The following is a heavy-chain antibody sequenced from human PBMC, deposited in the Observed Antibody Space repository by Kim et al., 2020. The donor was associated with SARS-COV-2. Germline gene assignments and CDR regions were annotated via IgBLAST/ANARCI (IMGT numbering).Heavy chain of an antibody. CDR3: ARAGRAKKIGIDRALYYFDY. D-gene: IGHD3-10*01. Sequence: GGSLRLSCAASGFTFSSYGMHWVRQAPGKGLEWVAVIWYDGSNKYYADSVKGRFTISRDNSKNTLYLQMNSLRAEDTAVYYCARAGRAKKIGIDRALYYFDYWGQGTLVTVSS. J-gene: IGHJ4*02. CDR2: IWYDGSNK. CDR1: GFTFSSYG. V-gene: IGHV3-33*01.